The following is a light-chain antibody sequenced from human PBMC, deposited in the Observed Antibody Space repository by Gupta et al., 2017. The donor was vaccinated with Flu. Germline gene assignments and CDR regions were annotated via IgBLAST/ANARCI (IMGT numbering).Light chain of an antibody. V-gene: IGLV2-14*01. CDR3: SSYTSSSTSV. J-gene: IGLJ2*01. CDR2: EVS. Sequence: SITISCTGTSSDVGGYNYVSWYQQHPGKARKLMIYEVSNRPSGVSNRFSGSKSGNTASLTISGLQAEDEADYYCSSYTSSSTSVFGGGTKLTVL. CDR1: SSDVGGYNY.